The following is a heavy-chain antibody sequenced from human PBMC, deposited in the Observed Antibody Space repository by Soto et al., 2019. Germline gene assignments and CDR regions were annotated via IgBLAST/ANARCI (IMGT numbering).Heavy chain of an antibody. CDR2: IRSKAYGGTT. J-gene: IGHJ6*02. D-gene: IGHD1-26*01. CDR3: TRGTGELRHYYYGMDV. V-gene: IGHV3-49*03. Sequence: PGGSLRLSCTASGFTFGDYAMSWFRQAPGKGLEWVGFIRSKAYGGTTEYAASVKGRFTISRDDSKSIAYLQMNSLKTEDTAVYYCTRGTGELRHYYYGMDVWGQGTKVTVSS. CDR1: GFTFGDYA.